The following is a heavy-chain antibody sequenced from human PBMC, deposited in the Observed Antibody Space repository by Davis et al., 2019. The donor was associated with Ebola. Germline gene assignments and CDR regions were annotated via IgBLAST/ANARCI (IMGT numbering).Heavy chain of an antibody. D-gene: IGHD3-10*01. CDR3: ARDPHELLWFGELLGNWFDP. V-gene: IGHV1-2*06. Sequence: ASVKVSCKASGYTFTGYYMHWVRQAPGQGLEWMGRINPNSGGTSYAQKFQGRVTMTRDTSISTAYMELSRLRSDDTAVYYCARDPHELLWFGELLGNWFDPWGQGTLVTVSS. J-gene: IGHJ5*02. CDR2: INPNSGGT. CDR1: GYTFTGYY.